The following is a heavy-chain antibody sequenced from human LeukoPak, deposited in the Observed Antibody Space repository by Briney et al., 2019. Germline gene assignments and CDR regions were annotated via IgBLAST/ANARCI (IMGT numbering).Heavy chain of an antibody. CDR3: ARDMTITGADDY. CDR2: IDGSGTTI. CDR1: GFTFSDHP. V-gene: IGHV3-48*03. J-gene: IGHJ4*02. Sequence: GGSLRLSCAASGFTFSDHPMTWVRQAPGKGLQWVSYIDGSGTTIYYAESVRGRFTISRDNAKNSLYLQMNSLRAEDTALYYCARDMTITGADDYWGQGTRVTVSS. D-gene: IGHD6-13*01.